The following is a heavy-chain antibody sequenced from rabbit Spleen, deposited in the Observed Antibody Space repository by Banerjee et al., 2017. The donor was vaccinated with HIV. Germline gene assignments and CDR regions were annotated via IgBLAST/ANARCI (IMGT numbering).Heavy chain of an antibody. CDR1: GFSLSNNYW. D-gene: IGHD8-1*01. CDR3: ARDAGSYDYIDVYFNL. J-gene: IGHJ4*01. V-gene: IGHV1S45*01. CDR2: IDVNDSGTT. Sequence: QEQLVEYGGDLVKPGASLTLTCTASGFSLSNNYWICWVRQAPGKGLEWIACIDVNDSGTTYYANWAKGRFTISKTSSTTVTLQMTSLTAADTATYFCARDAGSYDYIDVYFNLWGPGTLVTVS.